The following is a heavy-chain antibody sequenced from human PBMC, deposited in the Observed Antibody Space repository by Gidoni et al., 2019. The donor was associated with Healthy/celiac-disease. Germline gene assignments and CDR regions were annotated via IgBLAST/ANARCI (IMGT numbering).Heavy chain of an antibody. J-gene: IGHJ4*02. Sequence: EVQLVESGGGWVKPGGSLRLSSADSGFRFSNAWMNWVRQAPGKGLEWGGRIKSNTDGGTTDHAAPVKDRFTISRADSTNTLYLQMNSLKTEDTAVYYCTTAAPLTYYYASSGYLGFDYWGQGTLVTVSS. V-gene: IGHV3-15*07. D-gene: IGHD3-22*01. CDR3: TTAAPLTYYYASSGYLGFDY. CDR1: GFRFSNAW. CDR2: IKSNTDGGTT.